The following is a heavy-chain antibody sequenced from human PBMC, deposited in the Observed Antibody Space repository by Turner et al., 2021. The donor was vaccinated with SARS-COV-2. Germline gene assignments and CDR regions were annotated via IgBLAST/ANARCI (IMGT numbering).Heavy chain of an antibody. Sequence: QVQLQESGPGLLKPSETLSLTCTVSGGSHNSDFWSWIRQLPGKGLEWIGYIYYRVSSNYNPALKSRVTMSVDTSKNQFSLRLTAMTAADTARYYCARELRFDWFDPWGHGTLVTVS. J-gene: IGHJ5*02. D-gene: IGHD3-3*01. CDR3: ARELRFDWFDP. V-gene: IGHV4-59*01. CDR2: IYYRVSS. CDR1: GGSHNSDF.